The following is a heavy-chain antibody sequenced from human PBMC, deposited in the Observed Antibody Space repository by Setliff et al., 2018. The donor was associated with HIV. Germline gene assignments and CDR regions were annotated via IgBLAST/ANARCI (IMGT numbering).Heavy chain of an antibody. CDR1: GYSFTSYG. J-gene: IGHJ4*02. CDR3: ARDEQYQLLLDY. Sequence: RASVKVSCKAFGYSFTSYGISWVRQAPGQGFEWMGWISTYNGNINYAQKVQGRVTMTTDTSTNTVYMELRSLRSDDTAVYYCARDEQYQLLLDYWGQGTLVTVSS. D-gene: IGHD2-2*01. V-gene: IGHV1-18*01. CDR2: ISTYNGNI.